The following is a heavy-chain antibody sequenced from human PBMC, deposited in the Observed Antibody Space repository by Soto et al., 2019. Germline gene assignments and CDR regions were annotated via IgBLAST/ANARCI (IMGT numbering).Heavy chain of an antibody. CDR1: GFTFSSYG. Sequence: GGSLRLSCAASGFTFSSYGMNWVRQAPGKGLEWVSYISSSGSTIYYADSVKGRFTISRDNAKNSLYLQMNSLRAEDTAVYYCARDDYDSSGYYPYWGQGTLVTVSS. D-gene: IGHD3-22*01. CDR3: ARDDYDSSGYYPY. CDR2: ISSSGSTI. V-gene: IGHV3-48*03. J-gene: IGHJ4*02.